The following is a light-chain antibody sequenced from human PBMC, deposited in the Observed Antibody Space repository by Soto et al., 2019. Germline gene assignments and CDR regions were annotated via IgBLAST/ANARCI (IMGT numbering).Light chain of an antibody. CDR3: QQYNSYWT. Sequence: DIQVTQSPPTLSASVGDRVTITCRASQTISTWMAWYQQKPGKAPKLLIYDASSLESGVPSRFSGRGSGTEFTLTISSLQPDDFATYYCQQYNSYWTFGQGTKVDIK. V-gene: IGKV1-5*01. J-gene: IGKJ1*01. CDR2: DAS. CDR1: QTISTW.